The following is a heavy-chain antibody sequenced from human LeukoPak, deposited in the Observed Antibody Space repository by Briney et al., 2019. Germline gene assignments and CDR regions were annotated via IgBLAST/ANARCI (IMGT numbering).Heavy chain of an antibody. J-gene: IGHJ4*02. Sequence: SETLSLTCTVSGGSSSSYYWSWIRQPPGKGLEWIGYIFYSGNSNYNPSLKSRVTLSVDTSKNEFSLKLSSVTAADTAVYYCARDGGFFDYWGQGTPVTVSS. CDR3: ARDGGFFDY. CDR2: IFYSGNS. CDR1: GGSSSSYY. D-gene: IGHD3-16*01. V-gene: IGHV4-59*01.